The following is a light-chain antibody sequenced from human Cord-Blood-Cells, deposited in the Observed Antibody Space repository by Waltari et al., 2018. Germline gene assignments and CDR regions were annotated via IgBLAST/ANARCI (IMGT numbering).Light chain of an antibody. CDR2: YDD. CDR3: AAWDDSLNGPV. V-gene: IGLV1-36*01. CDR1: SSNIGNNT. Sequence: QSVLTQPPSVSEAPRQRVTISCSGSSSNIGNNTVNWYQQPPGKAPKLLIYYDDLLPSGVSDRFSGYKSGTSASLAISGLQSEDEADYYCAAWDDSLNGPVFGGGTKLTVL. J-gene: IGLJ2*01.